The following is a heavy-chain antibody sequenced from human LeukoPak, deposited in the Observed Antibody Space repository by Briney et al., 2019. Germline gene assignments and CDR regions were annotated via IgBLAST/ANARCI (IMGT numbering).Heavy chain of an antibody. V-gene: IGHV4-59*01. CDR3: ARGGTYYDYVWDY. CDR1: GGSISSYY. CDR2: IYYSGST. J-gene: IGHJ4*02. Sequence: PSETLSLTCTGSGGSISSYYWSWIRQPPGKGLEWIGYIYYSGSTNYNPSLKSRVTISVDTSKNQFSLKLSSVTAADTAVYYCARGGTYYDYVWDYWGQGTLVTVSS. D-gene: IGHD3-16*01.